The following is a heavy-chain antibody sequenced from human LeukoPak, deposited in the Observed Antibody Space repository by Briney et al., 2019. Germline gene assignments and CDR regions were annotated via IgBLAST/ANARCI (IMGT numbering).Heavy chain of an antibody. CDR2: IKQDGSEK. V-gene: IGHV3-7*01. CDR1: GFTLSIYW. CDR3: AREGLWATGFDY. J-gene: IGHJ4*02. D-gene: IGHD1-26*01. Sequence: GGSLRLSCAASGFTLSIYWMSWVRQAPGKGLEWVANIKQDGSEKYYVDSVKGRFTISRDNAKNSLYLQMNSLRAEDTAVYYCAREGLWATGFDYWGQGTLVTVSS.